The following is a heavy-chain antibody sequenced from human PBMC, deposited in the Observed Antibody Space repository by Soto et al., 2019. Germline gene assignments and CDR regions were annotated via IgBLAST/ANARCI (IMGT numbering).Heavy chain of an antibody. J-gene: IGHJ5*02. CDR2: IYWDGDK. CDR1: GFSLSTSGAA. D-gene: IGHD3-3*01. CDR3: AHRATMTIFGLIIDNGIWFDP. V-gene: IGHV2-5*02. Sequence: QINLIESGPTLVKPTQTLTLTCTFSGFSLSTSGAAMGWVRQPPGRPLEWLALIYWDGDKRYNASLGNRLTITKATSMNQVVLTLTNVDSADTATYYCAHRATMTIFGLIIDNGIWFDPWGQGTRVIVSS.